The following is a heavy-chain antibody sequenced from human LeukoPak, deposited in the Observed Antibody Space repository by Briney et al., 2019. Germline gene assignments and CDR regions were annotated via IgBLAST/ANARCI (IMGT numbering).Heavy chain of an antibody. CDR2: IKQDGSEK. J-gene: IGHJ5*02. Sequence: GGSLRLSCAASGFTFSSYWMSWVRQAPGKGLERVANIKQDGSEKYYVDSVKGRFTISRDNAKNSLYLQMNSLRAEDTAVYYCARDRVKYSSSNWFDPWGQGTLVTVSS. V-gene: IGHV3-7*01. D-gene: IGHD6-6*01. CDR3: ARDRVKYSSSNWFDP. CDR1: GFTFSSYW.